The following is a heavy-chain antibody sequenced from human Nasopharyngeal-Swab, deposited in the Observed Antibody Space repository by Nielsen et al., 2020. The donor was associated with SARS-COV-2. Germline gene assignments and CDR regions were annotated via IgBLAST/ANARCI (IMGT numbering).Heavy chain of an antibody. Sequence: WVRQAPGQGLEWMGWINTNTGNPTYAQGFTGRFVFSLDTSVSTAYLQISSLKAEDTAVYYCARAAKSFHYLRYCSSTSCYGGGDWFDPWGQGTLVTVSS. V-gene: IGHV7-4-1*02. CDR3: ARAAKSFHYLRYCSSTSCYGGGDWFDP. CDR2: INTNTGNP. J-gene: IGHJ5*02. D-gene: IGHD2-2*01.